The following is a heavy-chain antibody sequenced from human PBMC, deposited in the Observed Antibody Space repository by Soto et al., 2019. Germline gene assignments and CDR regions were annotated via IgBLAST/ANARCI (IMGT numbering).Heavy chain of an antibody. Sequence: GGSLRLSCAASGFTFSSYAMSWVRQAPGKGLEWVSAISGSGGSTYYADSVKGRFTISRDNSKNTLYLQMNSLRAEDTAVYYCAKGKRGYDFWSGYWGDYYYYYGMDVWGQGTTVTVSS. CDR2: ISGSGGST. CDR1: GFTFSSYA. J-gene: IGHJ6*02. D-gene: IGHD3-3*01. V-gene: IGHV3-23*01. CDR3: AKGKRGYDFWSGYWGDYYYYYGMDV.